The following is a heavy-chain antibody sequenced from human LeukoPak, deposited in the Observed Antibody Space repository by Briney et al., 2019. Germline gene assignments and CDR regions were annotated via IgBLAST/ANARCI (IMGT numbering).Heavy chain of an antibody. J-gene: IGHJ4*02. CDR1: GFTFSDYC. CDR2: ICSTGSTI. V-gene: IGHV3-11*01. Sequence: GGSLRLSCAASGFTFSDYCMSCIRQAPGKGREWGSYICSTGSTIKSADSLKGGFTIPRDNAKNSLYLQMNSLRAEDTAPYYCARGSHCGEDYWGQGPLVTVSS. D-gene: IGHD3-10*01. CDR3: ARGSHCGEDY.